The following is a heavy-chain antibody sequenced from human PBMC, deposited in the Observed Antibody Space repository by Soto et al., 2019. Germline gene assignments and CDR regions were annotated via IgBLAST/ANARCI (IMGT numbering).Heavy chain of an antibody. CDR2: INHSGST. CDR1: GGSFSGYY. D-gene: IGHD6-13*01. V-gene: IGHV4-34*01. Sequence: QVQLQQWGAGLLKPSETLSLTCAVYGGSFSGYYWSWIRQPPGKGLEWIGEINHSGSTNYNPSLKSRVTISVDTYKYQFSLKLSSVSAAATAVYYCARVVSAAGTAGFDYWGQGTLVTVSS. J-gene: IGHJ4*02. CDR3: ARVVSAAGTAGFDY.